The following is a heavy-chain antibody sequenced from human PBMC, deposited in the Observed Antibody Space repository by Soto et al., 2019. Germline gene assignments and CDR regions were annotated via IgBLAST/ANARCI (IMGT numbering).Heavy chain of an antibody. CDR2: IKQDGSEK. J-gene: IGHJ4*02. CDR3: ARALLGYSSSWYPY. V-gene: IGHV3-7*03. CDR1: GFTFSSYW. D-gene: IGHD6-13*01. Sequence: GSLRLSCAASGFTFSSYWMSWVRQAPGKGLEWVANIKQDGSEKYYVDSVKGRFTISRDNAKNSLYLQMNSLRAEDTAVYYCARALLGYSSSWYPYWGQGTLVTVSS.